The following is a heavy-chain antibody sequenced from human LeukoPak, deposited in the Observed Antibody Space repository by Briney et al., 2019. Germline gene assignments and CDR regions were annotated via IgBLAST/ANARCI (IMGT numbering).Heavy chain of an antibody. CDR3: ARHGETGTSSWGHFDY. CDR2: VYDSGKT. D-gene: IGHD6-13*01. Sequence: SETLSLTCTVSGDALSRSYWSWIRQSPGKGLEWIAYVYDSGKTNYNPSLLGRVTISVDTSRNQFSLNLRSVTAADTAVYYCARHGETGTSSWGHFDYWGQGTLVTVSS. CDR1: GDALSRSY. J-gene: IGHJ4*02. V-gene: IGHV4-59*08.